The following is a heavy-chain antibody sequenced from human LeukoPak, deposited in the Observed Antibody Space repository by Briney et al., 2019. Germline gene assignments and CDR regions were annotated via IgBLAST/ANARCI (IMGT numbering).Heavy chain of an antibody. CDR3: ARRSSGYPYYYYYYMDV. J-gene: IGHJ6*03. Sequence: KPSETLSLTCAVYGGSFSGYYWSWIRQPPGKGLEWIGEINHSGSTNYNPSLKSRVTISVDTSKNQFSLKLSSVTAADTAVYYCARRSSGYPYYYYYYMDVWGKGTTVTVSS. V-gene: IGHV4-34*01. D-gene: IGHD3-22*01. CDR1: GGSFSGYY. CDR2: INHSGST.